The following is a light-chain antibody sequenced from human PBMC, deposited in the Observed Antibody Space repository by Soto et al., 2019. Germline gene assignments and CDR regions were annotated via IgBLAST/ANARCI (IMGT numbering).Light chain of an antibody. Sequence: DIQMTQSPSSLSASVGDRVTITCRASQSISSNLNWYQQKPGKAPKLLIYAASSLQSGVPSRFSGGGSGTDFTLTIRSLQPEDFATYYCQQSYRTPRTFGQGTKVDIK. V-gene: IGKV1-39*01. CDR2: AAS. J-gene: IGKJ1*01. CDR1: QSISSN. CDR3: QQSYRTPRT.